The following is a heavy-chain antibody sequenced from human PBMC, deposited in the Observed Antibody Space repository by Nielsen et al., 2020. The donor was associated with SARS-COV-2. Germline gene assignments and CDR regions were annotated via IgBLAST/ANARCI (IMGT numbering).Heavy chain of an antibody. CDR1: GYSFTSHW. J-gene: IGHJ6*03. V-gene: IGHV5-10-1*01. D-gene: IGHD2-2*01. Sequence: GESLKISCKGSGYSFTSHWTTWVRQMPGKGLEWMGRIDPSDSYVDYSPSFQGHVAISADKSISTAYLQWSSLKASDTAMYYCARYASEYYYYYYMDVWGTGTTVTVPS. CDR3: ARYASEYYYYYYMDV. CDR2: IDPSDSYV.